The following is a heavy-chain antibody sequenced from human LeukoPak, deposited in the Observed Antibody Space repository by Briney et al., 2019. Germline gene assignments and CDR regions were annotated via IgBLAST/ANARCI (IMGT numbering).Heavy chain of an antibody. CDR1: GGSFSGYY. D-gene: IGHD2-2*01. J-gene: IGHJ2*01. CDR2: SNHSGST. CDR3: ARGRVVPAAMYGDYEGWYFDL. Sequence: SETLSLTCAVYGGSFSGYYWSWIRQPPGKGLEWIGESNHSGSTNYNPSLNSRVSISVDTSKNQFSLKLSSVTAADTAVYYCARGRVVPAAMYGDYEGWYFDLWGRGTLVTVSS. V-gene: IGHV4-34*01.